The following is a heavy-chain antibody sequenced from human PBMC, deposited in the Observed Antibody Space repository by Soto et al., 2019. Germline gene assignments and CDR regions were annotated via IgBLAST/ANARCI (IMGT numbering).Heavy chain of an antibody. J-gene: IGHJ6*02. CDR1: GGSISSGGYY. V-gene: IGHV4-31*03. Sequence: KTSETLSLTCTVSGGSISSGGYYWSWIRQHPGKGLEWIGYIYYSGSTYYNPSLKSRVTISVDTSKNQFSLKLSSVTAADTAVYYCARDLFETGHSDSSGPIGKDVWGQGTTVTVSS. D-gene: IGHD3-22*01. CDR2: IYYSGST. CDR3: ARDLFETGHSDSSGPIGKDV.